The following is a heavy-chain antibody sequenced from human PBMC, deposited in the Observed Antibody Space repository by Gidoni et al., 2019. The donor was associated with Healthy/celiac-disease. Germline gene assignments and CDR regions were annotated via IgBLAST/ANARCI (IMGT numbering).Heavy chain of an antibody. Sequence: QVQLQESGPGLVKPSQTLSLTCTVSGGSISSGSYYWSWIRQPAGKGLEWIGRIYTSRSTNYNPTLKSRVTITVDTYKNQFSLKLSAVTAADTAVYYCAGDRGRIDPWGQGTLVTVSS. CDR1: GGSISSGSYY. CDR3: AGDRGRIDP. V-gene: IGHV4-61*02. CDR2: IYTSRST. J-gene: IGHJ5*02. D-gene: IGHD3-16*01.